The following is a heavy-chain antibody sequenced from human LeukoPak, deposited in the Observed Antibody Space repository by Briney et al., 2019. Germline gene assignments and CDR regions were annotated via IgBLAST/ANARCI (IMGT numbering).Heavy chain of an antibody. CDR2: IRFDGSHK. CDR1: GFTFNNYG. CDR3: AKYRPDSYGYRDY. D-gene: IGHD5-18*01. J-gene: IGHJ4*02. Sequence: PGGSLRLSCAASGFTFNNYGMFWFRQAPGKGLDWVSFIRFDGSHKYYADSVKGRFTISRDNSKNTLYLQMNSLRAEDTALYYCAKYRPDSYGYRDYWGQGTLITVSS. V-gene: IGHV3-30*02.